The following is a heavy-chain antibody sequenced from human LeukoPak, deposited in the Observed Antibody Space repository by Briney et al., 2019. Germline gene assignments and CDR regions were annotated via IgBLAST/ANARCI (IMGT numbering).Heavy chain of an antibody. CDR3: ARARYCSSTRCPPPSYFDY. J-gene: IGHJ4*02. D-gene: IGHD2-2*01. CDR2: ISAYNGNT. CDR1: GGTFSSYA. Sequence: ASVKVSCKASGGTFSSYAISWVRQAPGQGLEWMGWISAYNGNTNYAQKLQGRVTMTTDTSTSTAYMELRSLRSDDTAVYYCARARYCSSTRCPPPSYFDYWGQGTLVTVSS. V-gene: IGHV1-18*01.